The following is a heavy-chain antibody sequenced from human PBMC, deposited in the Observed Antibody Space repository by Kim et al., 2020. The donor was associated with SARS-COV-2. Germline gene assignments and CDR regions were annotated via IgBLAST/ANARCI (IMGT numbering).Heavy chain of an antibody. CDR1: GYTFTSYG. J-gene: IGHJ4*02. D-gene: IGHD3-3*01. CDR2: ISAYNGNT. Sequence: ASVKVSCKASGYTFTSYGISWVRQAPGQGLEWMGWISAYNGNTNYAQKLQGRVTTTTDTSTSTAYMELRSLRSDDTAVYYCARDLPEGRVVRCGYYRDLDYWGQGTLVTVSS. V-gene: IGHV1-18*01. CDR3: ARDLPEGRVVRCGYYRDLDY.